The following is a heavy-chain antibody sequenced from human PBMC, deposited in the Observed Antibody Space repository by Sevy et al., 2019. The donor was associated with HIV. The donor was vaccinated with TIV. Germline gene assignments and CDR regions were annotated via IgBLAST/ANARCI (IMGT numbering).Heavy chain of an antibody. CDR3: ARVSYYDFWSGYLSRAFDP. CDR1: GFTFSSYW. V-gene: IGHV3-7*01. J-gene: IGHJ5*02. Sequence: GGSLRLSCAASGFTFSSYWMSWVRQAPGKGLEWVANIKQDGSEKYYVDSVKGRFTISRDNVKNSLYLQMTGLRAEDTAVYYCARVSYYDFWSGYLSRAFDPWGQGTLVTVSS. D-gene: IGHD3-3*01. CDR2: IKQDGSEK.